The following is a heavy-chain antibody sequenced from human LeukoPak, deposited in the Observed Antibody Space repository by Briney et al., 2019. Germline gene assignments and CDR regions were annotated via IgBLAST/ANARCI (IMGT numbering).Heavy chain of an antibody. Sequence: RGALRLSCVASGFTLSSYEMNWVRQAPGKGLGWVSYISSMGSTIYYADTVKGRFTLSRDNAKKSLYLQMNRLRAQDTAVYFLPRGGASTSCPRPADDTWGEGDPVSVSS. D-gene: IGHD2-2*01. CDR3: PRGGASTSCPRPADDT. V-gene: IGHV3-48*03. CDR2: ISSMGSTI. CDR1: GFTLSSYE. J-gene: IGHJ5*02.